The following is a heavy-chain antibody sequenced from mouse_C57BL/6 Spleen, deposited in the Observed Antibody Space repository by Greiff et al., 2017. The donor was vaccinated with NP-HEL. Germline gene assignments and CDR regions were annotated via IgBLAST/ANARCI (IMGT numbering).Heavy chain of an antibody. V-gene: IGHV1-64*01. CDR1: GYTFTSYW. J-gene: IGHJ1*03. Sequence: QVQLQQPGAELVKPGASVKLSCKASGYTFTSYWMHWVKQRPGQGLEWIGMIHPNSGSTNYNEKFKSKATLTVDKSSSTAYMQLSSLTSEDSAVYYCAREVDYYGSSLWYFDVWGTGTTVTVSS. CDR3: AREVDYYGSSLWYFDV. CDR2: IHPNSGST. D-gene: IGHD1-1*01.